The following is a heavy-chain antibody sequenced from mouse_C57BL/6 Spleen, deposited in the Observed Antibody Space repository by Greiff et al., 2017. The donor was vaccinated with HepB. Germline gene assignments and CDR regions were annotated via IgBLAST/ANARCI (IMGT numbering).Heavy chain of an antibody. J-gene: IGHJ1*03. V-gene: IGHV3-8*01. Sequence: DVQLQESGPGLAKPSQPLSLTCSVTGYSITSDYWNWIRKFPGNKLEYMGYISYSGSTYYNPSLKSRISITRDTSKNQYYLQLNSVTTEDTATYYCARYTHYYGSRNWYFDVWGTGTTVTVSS. D-gene: IGHD1-1*01. CDR1: GYSITSDY. CDR2: ISYSGST. CDR3: ARYTHYYGSRNWYFDV.